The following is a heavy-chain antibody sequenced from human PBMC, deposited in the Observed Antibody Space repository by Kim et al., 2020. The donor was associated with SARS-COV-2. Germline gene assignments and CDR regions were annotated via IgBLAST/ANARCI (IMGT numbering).Heavy chain of an antibody. J-gene: IGHJ4*02. D-gene: IGHD3-3*01. CDR3: ARVGGGRWFLWDY. V-gene: IGHV4-59*01. CDR1: GGSISSYY. CDR2: ISYSGST. Sequence: SETLSLTCTVSGGSISSYYWSWIRQPPGKGLEWIGDISYSGSTNYNPSLKSRVTISVDTSKNQFSLKLSSVTAADTAVYYCARVGGGRWFLWDYCGRATLLSVSS.